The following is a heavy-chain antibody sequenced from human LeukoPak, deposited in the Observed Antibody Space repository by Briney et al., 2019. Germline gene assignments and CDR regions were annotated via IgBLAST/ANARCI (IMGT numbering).Heavy chain of an antibody. CDR1: GLTITTIY. Sequence: QTGGSLRLSCAASGLTITTIYMTWVRQAPGKGLEWVSVIYGDSETNYADSVKGRFTISRDNSKNTVYLQMDSLRAEDTAVYYCAREGVMPVAPVKIGTSDRPLYEYYALDVWGQGTTVTVSS. CDR2: IYGDSET. D-gene: IGHD1/OR15-1a*01. J-gene: IGHJ6*02. CDR3: AREGVMPVAPVKIGTSDRPLYEYYALDV. V-gene: IGHV3-53*01.